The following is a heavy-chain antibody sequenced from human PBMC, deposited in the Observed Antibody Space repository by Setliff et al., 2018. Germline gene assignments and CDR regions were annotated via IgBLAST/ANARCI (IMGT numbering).Heavy chain of an antibody. Sequence: QPGGSLRLSCAASGFTFNNFGMIWVRQAPGKGLEWVSGISAGGSRAYYADSVKGRFTISRDNSKSTLYLQMNNLRADDTAIYYCAKDSTGRDAFDFWGQGTMVTVSS. V-gene: IGHV3-23*01. J-gene: IGHJ3*01. CDR3: AKDSTGRDAFDF. D-gene: IGHD4-17*01. CDR1: GFTFNNFG. CDR2: ISAGGSRA.